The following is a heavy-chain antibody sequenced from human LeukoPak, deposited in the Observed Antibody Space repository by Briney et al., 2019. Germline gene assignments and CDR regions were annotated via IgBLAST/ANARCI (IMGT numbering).Heavy chain of an antibody. CDR3: ARGSGSSSWYEVYYYGMDV. CDR1: GYTFTSYD. J-gene: IGHJ6*02. V-gene: IGHV1-8*01. D-gene: IGHD6-13*01. Sequence: ASVKVSCKASGYTFTSYDINWVRQATGQGLEWMGWMNPNSGNTGYAQKFQGRATMTRNTSISTAYMELSSLRSEDTAVYYCARGSGSSSWYEVYYYGMDVWGQGTTVTVSS. CDR2: MNPNSGNT.